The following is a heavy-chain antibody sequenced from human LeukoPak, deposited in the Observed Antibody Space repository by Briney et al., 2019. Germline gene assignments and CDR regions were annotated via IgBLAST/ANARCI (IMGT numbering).Heavy chain of an antibody. CDR2: IYAGGSA. Sequence: GGSLRLSCAASGFTVSYDYMSWVRQAPGKGLEWVSVIYAGGSAYYADSVRGRFTFSRDNSENTLYLQMNSLRAEDTAVYYCTRLLPTSNHFFESWGQGTLVTVSS. J-gene: IGHJ4*02. CDR3: TRLLPTSNHFFES. CDR1: GFTVSYDY. V-gene: IGHV3-53*01. D-gene: IGHD2-8*01.